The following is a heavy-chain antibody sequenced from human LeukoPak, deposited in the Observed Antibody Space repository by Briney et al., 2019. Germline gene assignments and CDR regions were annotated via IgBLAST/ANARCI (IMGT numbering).Heavy chain of an antibody. D-gene: IGHD5-18*01. CDR1: GFTFSSYG. CDR2: ISYDGSNK. Sequence: HPGGSLRLSCAASGFTFSSYGMPWVRQAPGKGLEWVAVISYDGSNKYYADSVKGRFTISRDNSKNTLYLQMNSLRAEDTAVYYCAKDANTQLWFYPTDYWGQGTLVTVSS. CDR3: AKDANTQLWFYPTDY. V-gene: IGHV3-30*18. J-gene: IGHJ4*02.